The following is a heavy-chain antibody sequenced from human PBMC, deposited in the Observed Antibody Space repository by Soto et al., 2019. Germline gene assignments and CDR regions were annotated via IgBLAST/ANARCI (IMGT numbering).Heavy chain of an antibody. CDR1: GFTVSSNY. J-gene: IGHJ4*02. Sequence: LRLSCAASGFTVSSNYMSWVRQAPGKGLEWVSVIYSGGSTYYADSVKGRFTISRDNSKNTLYLQMNSLRAEDTAVYYCARSSNSIAAAGTGFDYWGQGTLVTVSS. CDR2: IYSGGST. V-gene: IGHV3-53*01. D-gene: IGHD6-13*01. CDR3: ARSSNSIAAAGTGFDY.